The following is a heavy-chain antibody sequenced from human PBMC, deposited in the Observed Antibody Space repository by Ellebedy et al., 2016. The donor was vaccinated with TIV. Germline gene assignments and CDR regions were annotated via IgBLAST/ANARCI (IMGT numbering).Heavy chain of an antibody. CDR3: ARDEAGRFDY. CDR2: ISGRGGDT. CDR1: GFSFGSYA. V-gene: IGHV3-23*01. D-gene: IGHD6-19*01. Sequence: PGGSLRLSCEGSGFSFGSYAMSWVRQAPGKGLEWVSGISGRGGDTYYADSVKGRFTVSRDNSRNTVYLRMSSLTAEDTALYYCARDEAGRFDYWGQGTLVTVSS. J-gene: IGHJ4*02.